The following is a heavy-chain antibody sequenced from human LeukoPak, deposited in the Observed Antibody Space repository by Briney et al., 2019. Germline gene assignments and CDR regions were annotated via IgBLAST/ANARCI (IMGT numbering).Heavy chain of an antibody. CDR2: IYYSGST. CDR1: GGSISSYY. CDR3: ARGLRRPLRYYDSSGYQGAAFDI. V-gene: IGHV4-59*12. J-gene: IGHJ3*02. D-gene: IGHD3-22*01. Sequence: SSGTLSLTCTVSGGSISSYYWSWLRQPPGKGLEWIGYIYYSGSTNYNPSLKSRVTISVDTSKNQFSLKLSSVTAADTAVYYCARGLRRPLRYYDSSGYQGAAFDIWGQGTMVTVSS.